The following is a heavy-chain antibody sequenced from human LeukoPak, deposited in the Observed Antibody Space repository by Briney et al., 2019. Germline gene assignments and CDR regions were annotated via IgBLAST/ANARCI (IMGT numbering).Heavy chain of an antibody. D-gene: IGHD3-10*01. J-gene: IGHJ4*02. V-gene: IGHV4-4*07. CDR3: ARGAKTHGSGSYYRTFDY. CDR2: IYTSGST. CDR1: GGSISSDY. Sequence: PSETLSLTCTVSGGSISSDYWSWIRQPAGKGLEWIGRIYTSGSTNYNPSLKSRVTMSVDTSKNQFSLKLSSVTAADTAVYYCARGAKTHGSGSYYRTFDYWGQGTLVTVSS.